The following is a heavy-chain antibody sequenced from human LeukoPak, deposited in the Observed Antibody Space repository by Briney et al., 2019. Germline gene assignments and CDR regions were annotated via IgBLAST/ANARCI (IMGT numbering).Heavy chain of an antibody. V-gene: IGHV1-69*06. J-gene: IGHJ4*02. D-gene: IGHD2-21*02. CDR1: GGTFSSYA. CDR3: ARDRAYCGGDCSNDY. CDR2: IIPIFGTA. Sequence: ASVKVSCKASGGTFSSYAISWVRQAPGQGLEWMGGIIPIFGTANYAQKFQGRVTITADKSTSTAYMELSSLRSEDTAVYYCARDRAYCGGDCSNDYWGQGTLVTVSS.